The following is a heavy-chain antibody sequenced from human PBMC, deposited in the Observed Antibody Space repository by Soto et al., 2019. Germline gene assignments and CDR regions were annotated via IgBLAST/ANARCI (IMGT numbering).Heavy chain of an antibody. CDR2: ISYDGSNK. Sequence: QVQLVESGGGVVQPGRSLRLSCAASGFTFSSYAMHWVRQAPGKGLEWVAVISYDGSNKYYADSVKGRFTISRDNSKNTLYLQMNSLRAEDTAVYYCAREYSGSYYYGMDVW. D-gene: IGHD1-26*01. J-gene: IGHJ6*01. CDR1: GFTFSSYA. CDR3: AREYSGSYYYGMDV. V-gene: IGHV3-30-3*01.